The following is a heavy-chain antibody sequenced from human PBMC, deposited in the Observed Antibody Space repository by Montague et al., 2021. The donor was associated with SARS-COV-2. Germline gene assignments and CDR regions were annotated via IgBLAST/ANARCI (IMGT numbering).Heavy chain of an antibody. CDR1: GFTFRSYW. J-gene: IGHJ6*02. V-gene: IGHV3-74*01. Sequence: SLRLSCAASGFTFRSYWMHWVRQAPGKGLVWASRINSDGSSTGYADSVKGRFTISRDNAKNTLYLQMNSLRAEDTAVYYCARSIGDFWSGYEDYYSAMGVWGQGTLVTVSS. CDR2: INSDGSST. D-gene: IGHD3-3*01. CDR3: ARSIGDFWSGYEDYYSAMGV.